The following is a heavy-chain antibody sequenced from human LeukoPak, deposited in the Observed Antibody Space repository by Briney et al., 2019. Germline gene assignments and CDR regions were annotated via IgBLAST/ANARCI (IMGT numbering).Heavy chain of an antibody. D-gene: IGHD3-22*01. CDR2: ISGSGGST. V-gene: IGHV3-23*01. CDR3: AKASLTMIVRGYFDY. CDR1: GFTFSSYA. Sequence: GGSLRLSCAASGFTFSSYAMSWVRQAPGKGLEWVSAISGSGGSTYYTDSVEGRFTISRDNSKNTLYLQMNSLRAEDTAVHYCAKASLTMIVRGYFDYWGQGTLVTVSS. J-gene: IGHJ4*02.